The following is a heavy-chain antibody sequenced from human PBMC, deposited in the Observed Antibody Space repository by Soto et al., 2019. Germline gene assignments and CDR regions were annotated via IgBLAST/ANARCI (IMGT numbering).Heavy chain of an antibody. J-gene: IGHJ6*02. V-gene: IGHV4-4*07. CDR1: DDFISSYY. Sequence: SETLSLTCTVSDDFISSYYWNWIRQPAGKGLEWIGRVSTNGATNYNPSLESRVTMSVDTSKNQFSLKLTSVTAADTAVYFCARADYEILTGSYAMDVWGQGTTVTVS. CDR3: ARADYEILTGSYAMDV. CDR2: VSTNGAT. D-gene: IGHD3-9*01.